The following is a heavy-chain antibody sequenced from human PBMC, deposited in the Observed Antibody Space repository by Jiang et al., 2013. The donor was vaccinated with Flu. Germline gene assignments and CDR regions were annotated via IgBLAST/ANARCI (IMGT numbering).Heavy chain of an antibody. CDR1: GYTFTSYG. CDR3: ARDGATYYYDSSGYAQDY. V-gene: IGHV1-18*01. CDR2: ISAYNGNT. J-gene: IGHJ4*02. D-gene: IGHD3-22*01. Sequence: GAEVKKPGASVKVSCKASGYTFTSYGISWVRQAPGQGLEWMGWISAYNGNTNYAQKLQGRVTMTTDTSTSTAYMELRSLRSDDTAVYYCARDGATYYYDSSGYAQDYWGQGTLVTVSS.